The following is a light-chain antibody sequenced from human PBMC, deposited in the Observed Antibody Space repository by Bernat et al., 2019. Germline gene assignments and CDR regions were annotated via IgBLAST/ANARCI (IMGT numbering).Light chain of an antibody. V-gene: IGKV3-20*01. J-gene: IGKJ3*01. CDR2: GAS. CDR3: QQYGSSPPIT. CDR1: QSVSSSY. Sequence: EIVLTQSPGTLSLSPGERATLSCRASQSVSSSYLAWYQQKPGQAPRLLIYGASSRATGIPDRFSGSVSGTDFTLTISRLGPEDFAVYYCQQYGSSPPITFGPGTKVDIK.